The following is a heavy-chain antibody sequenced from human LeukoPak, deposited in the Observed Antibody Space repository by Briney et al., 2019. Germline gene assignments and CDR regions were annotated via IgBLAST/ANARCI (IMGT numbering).Heavy chain of an antibody. CDR1: GFTFSSYA. Sequence: GGSLRLSCAASGFTFSSYAMSWVRQAPGKGLEWVSAISGSGGSTYYADSVKGRFTISRDNSKNTLYLQMNSLRAEDTAVYYCAKEIGYCSGGSCYSKEYSPHWGQGTLVIVSS. J-gene: IGHJ1*01. D-gene: IGHD2-15*01. V-gene: IGHV3-23*01. CDR2: ISGSGGST. CDR3: AKEIGYCSGGSCYSKEYSPH.